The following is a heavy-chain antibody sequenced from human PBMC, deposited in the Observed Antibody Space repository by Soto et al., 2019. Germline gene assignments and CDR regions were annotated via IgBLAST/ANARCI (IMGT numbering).Heavy chain of an antibody. CDR3: ARERGRGLKLRFLEWLFLAGGMDV. J-gene: IGHJ6*02. CDR1: GFTFSSYA. Sequence: GGSLRLSCAASGFTFSSYAMHWVRQAPGKGLEWVAVISYDGSNKYYADSVKGRFTISRDNSKNTLYLQMNSLRAEDTAVYYCARERGRGLKLRFLEWLFLAGGMDVWGQGTTVTVS. V-gene: IGHV3-30-3*01. CDR2: ISYDGSNK. D-gene: IGHD3-3*01.